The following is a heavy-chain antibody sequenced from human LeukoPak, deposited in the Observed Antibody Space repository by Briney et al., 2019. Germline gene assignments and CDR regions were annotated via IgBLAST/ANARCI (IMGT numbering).Heavy chain of an antibody. CDR1: GGTFSSYA. J-gene: IGHJ4*02. Sequence: ASVKVSCKASGGTFSSYAISWVRHAPGQGLEWMGGIIPIFGTANYAQKFQGRVTITADESTSTAYMELSSLRSEDTAVYYCARDLLGYCSSTSCSLDYWGQGTLVTVSS. CDR2: IIPIFGTA. D-gene: IGHD2-2*01. CDR3: ARDLLGYCSSTSCSLDY. V-gene: IGHV1-69*13.